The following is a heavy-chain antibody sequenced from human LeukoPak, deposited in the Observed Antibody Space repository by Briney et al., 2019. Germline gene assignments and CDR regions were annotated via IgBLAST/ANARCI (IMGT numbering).Heavy chain of an antibody. Sequence: KPGGSLRLSCVASGFTFSGYSMKWVRQARGKGLEWVSSISAGGTYIYYPDSVEGPFTISTDNAKNSVYLQMASMRADDTAVYYCVRGINSGTPLEYFHYRGQGILISVSS. D-gene: IGHD1-26*01. CDR1: GFTFSGYS. CDR3: VRGINSGTPLEYFHY. J-gene: IGHJ4*02. V-gene: IGHV3-21*01. CDR2: ISAGGTYI.